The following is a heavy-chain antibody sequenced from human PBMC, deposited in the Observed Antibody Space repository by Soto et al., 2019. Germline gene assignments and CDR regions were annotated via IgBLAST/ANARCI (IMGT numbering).Heavy chain of an antibody. CDR3: TGDQF. J-gene: IGHJ4*02. CDR2: IKEDATQK. CDR1: GFTSRGFW. Sequence: EGQLVQSGGGLVQPGGSLRLSCVGSGFTSRGFWMGWVRQAPGKGLEWVANIKEDATQKNYVDSVRGRFTISRDTATISLYLQINSLRAEDTAVYYCTGDQFWGQGTLVTVSS. V-gene: IGHV3-7*05.